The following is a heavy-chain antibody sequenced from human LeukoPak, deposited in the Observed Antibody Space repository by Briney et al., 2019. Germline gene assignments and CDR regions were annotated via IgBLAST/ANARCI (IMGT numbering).Heavy chain of an antibody. V-gene: IGHV1-2*02. J-gene: IGHJ5*02. CDR1: GYTFTGHY. D-gene: IGHD4-23*01. Sequence: GASVKVSCKTSGYTFTGHYMHWVRQVPGQGLEWMGWISNSGGTNYAEKFQDRVTRTRDTSISTAYMELSWLRSDDTALYYCAREGRLSGTYYGGGWFDPWGQGTLVIVSS. CDR3: AREGRLSGTYYGGGWFDP. CDR2: ISNSGGT.